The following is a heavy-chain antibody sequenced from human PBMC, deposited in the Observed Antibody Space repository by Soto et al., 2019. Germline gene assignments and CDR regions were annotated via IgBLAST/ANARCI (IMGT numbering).Heavy chain of an antibody. CDR1: GGTFSSYA. CDR3: ARRSSGYSFISMDY. Sequence: SVKVSCKASGGTFSSYAISWVRQAPGQGLEWMGGIIPIFGTANYAQKFQGRVTITADESTSTAYMELSGLRSEDTAVYYCARRSSGYSFISMDYWGQGTLVTVSS. D-gene: IGHD3-22*01. V-gene: IGHV1-69*13. CDR2: IIPIFGTA. J-gene: IGHJ4*02.